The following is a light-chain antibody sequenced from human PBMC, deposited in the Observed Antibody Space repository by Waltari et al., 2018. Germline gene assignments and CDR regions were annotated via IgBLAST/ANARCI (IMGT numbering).Light chain of an antibody. CDR2: SNH. CDR3: AAWDDSLNGHVV. Sequence: QSLLTQPPSAYATPGQRVTISCSGSISNIGHTVVSWYQQLPGTAPKRLIRSNHQRPAGVPDRCSGSKACTSASLAISGLQSADEADYYCAAWDDSLNGHVVFGGGTKLTVL. V-gene: IGLV1-44*01. CDR1: ISNIGHTV. J-gene: IGLJ2*01.